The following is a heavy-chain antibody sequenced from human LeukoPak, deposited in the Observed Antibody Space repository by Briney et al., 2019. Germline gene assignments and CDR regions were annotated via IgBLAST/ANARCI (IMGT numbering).Heavy chain of an antibody. V-gene: IGHV1-3*01. D-gene: IGHD6-13*01. J-gene: IGHJ4*02. CDR3: ASTGYSSSWYGVFDY. Sequence: ASVKVSCKASGYTFTSYAMHWVRQAPGQRLEWMGWINAGNHNTKYSQKFQGRVTITRDTSASTAYMELGSLRSEDTAVYYCASTGYSSSWYGVFDYWGQGTLVTVSS. CDR2: INAGNHNT. CDR1: GYTFTSYA.